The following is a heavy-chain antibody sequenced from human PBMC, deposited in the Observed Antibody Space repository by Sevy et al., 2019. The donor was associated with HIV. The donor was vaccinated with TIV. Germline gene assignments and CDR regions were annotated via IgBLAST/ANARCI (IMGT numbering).Heavy chain of an antibody. V-gene: IGHV4-59*01. CDR3: ARDSDSGLDY. Sequence: SETLSLSCTVSGGSLNSYYWSWIRRPPGKGLEWIGYLFYTDSTNYNPSLKSRVTISVDRSKNQFSLELRSVTAADTAAYYCARDSDSGLDYWGQGTLVTVSS. J-gene: IGHJ4*02. CDR2: LFYTDST. CDR1: GGSLNSYY. D-gene: IGHD4-17*01.